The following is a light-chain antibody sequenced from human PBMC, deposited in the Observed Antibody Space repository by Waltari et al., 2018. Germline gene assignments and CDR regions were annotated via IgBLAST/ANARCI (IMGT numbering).Light chain of an antibody. J-gene: IGLJ2*01. CDR1: SSNIGSKT. V-gene: IGLV1-44*01. Sequence: QSMLTQPPSASGTPGQRVTISCSGSSSNIGSKTVNWYQHLPGTAPRVLIYSNNQRPAGVPDRFPGSKSGTSASLAISGLQSEDEADYYCSSWDDSVIGPVFGGGTKLTVL. CDR3: SSWDDSVIGPV. CDR2: SNN.